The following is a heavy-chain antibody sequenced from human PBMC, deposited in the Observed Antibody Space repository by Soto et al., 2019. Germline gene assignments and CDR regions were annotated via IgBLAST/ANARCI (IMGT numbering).Heavy chain of an antibody. CDR3: AKDRCSGGSCYHYWYFDL. V-gene: IGHV3-23*01. CDR2: ISDSGGTS. J-gene: IGHJ2*01. CDR1: GFIFRNYV. D-gene: IGHD2-15*01. Sequence: PGGSLRLSSAASGFIFRNYVMSWVRQAPGKGLEWVSSISDSGGTSYYADSVKGRFTISRDNSKNTLYLQMNSLRAEDTAVYYCAKDRCSGGSCYHYWYFDLWGRGTLVTVPS.